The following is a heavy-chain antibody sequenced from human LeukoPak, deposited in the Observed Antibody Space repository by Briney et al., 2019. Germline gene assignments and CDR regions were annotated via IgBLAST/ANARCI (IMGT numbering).Heavy chain of an antibody. J-gene: IGHJ1*01. CDR2: ISSSRSYI. D-gene: IGHD3-22*01. V-gene: IGHV3-21*01. Sequence: GGSLRLSCAASGFTFSSYNMNWVRQAPGKGLEWVSSISSSRSYIYYADSVKGRFTISRANAKNSLYLQMNSLRAEDTAVYYCARGGITMIVLVDWGQGTLVTVSS. CDR3: ARGGITMIVLVD. CDR1: GFTFSSYN.